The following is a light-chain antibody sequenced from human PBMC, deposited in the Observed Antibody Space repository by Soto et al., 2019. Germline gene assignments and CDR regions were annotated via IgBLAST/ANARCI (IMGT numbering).Light chain of an antibody. J-gene: IGLJ1*01. CDR3: AAWDDSLNGYV. V-gene: IGLV1-44*01. CDR2: NNN. Sequence: VLTQPPTASGTPGQRVTISCSGGSSNIGTNAVNWYQQLPGTAPKLLIYNNNQRPSGVPDRFSGSKSGTSASLAISGLQSEDEADYYCAAWDDSLNGYVFGTGTKVTVL. CDR1: SSNIGTNA.